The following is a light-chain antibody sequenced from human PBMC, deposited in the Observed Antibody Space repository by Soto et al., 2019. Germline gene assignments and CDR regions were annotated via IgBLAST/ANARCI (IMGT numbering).Light chain of an antibody. Sequence: DIQMTQSPSTLSASVGDTVTITCRASQSIVTWLAWYQQKPGKAPKLLIYKASNLETGVPSRFSGSGSGTEFTLTISSLQPDDFATYYCQQHNDLWTFGQGTKVEIK. J-gene: IGKJ1*01. CDR3: QQHNDLWT. V-gene: IGKV1-5*03. CDR1: QSIVTW. CDR2: KAS.